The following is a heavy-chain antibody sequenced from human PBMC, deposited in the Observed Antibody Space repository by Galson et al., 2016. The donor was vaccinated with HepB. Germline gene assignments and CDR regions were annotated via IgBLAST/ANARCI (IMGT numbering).Heavy chain of an antibody. CDR3: ARGPTRTDAFDV. Sequence: TLSLTCTVSGGSLSGGGYYWSWIRQSPGRGLEWIGYIYDNGSTDYKSSLKRRVTMSVDTSKNQFSLKLSSVTAADTALYYCARGPTRTDAFDVWGQGTVVTVSS. CDR1: GGSLSGGGYY. V-gene: IGHV4-31*03. CDR2: IYDNGST. J-gene: IGHJ3*01. D-gene: IGHD4-11*01.